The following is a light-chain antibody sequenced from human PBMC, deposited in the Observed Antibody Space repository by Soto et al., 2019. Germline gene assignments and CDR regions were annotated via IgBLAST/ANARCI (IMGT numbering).Light chain of an antibody. CDR2: GAS. J-gene: IGKJ5*01. CDR1: QTVTRNY. CDR3: QQHGSSPIT. V-gene: IGKV3-20*01. Sequence: EVVLTQSPGTLSLPPGEIATLSFSASQTVTRNYLAWHQQKPGQTPRLLVYGASSRATGIPDRFSGSGSGTDFTLTISRLEPEDFAVYYCQQHGSSPITFGQGTRLEIK.